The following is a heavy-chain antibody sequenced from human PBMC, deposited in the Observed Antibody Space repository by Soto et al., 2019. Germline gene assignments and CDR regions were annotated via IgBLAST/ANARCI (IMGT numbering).Heavy chain of an antibody. D-gene: IGHD6-19*01. CDR2: ISSSGSTI. J-gene: IGHJ4*02. CDR1: GFTFSSYE. Sequence: EVQLVESGGGLVQPGGSLRLSCAASGFTFSSYEMNWVRQAPGKGLEWVSYISSSGSTIYYADSVKGRFTISRDKAKNSLYLQMNSLGAEDTAVYYCARGQYSSGGGYFDYWGQETLVTVSS. CDR3: ARGQYSSGGGYFDY. V-gene: IGHV3-48*03.